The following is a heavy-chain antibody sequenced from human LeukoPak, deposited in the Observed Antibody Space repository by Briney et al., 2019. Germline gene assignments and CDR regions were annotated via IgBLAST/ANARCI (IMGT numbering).Heavy chain of an antibody. V-gene: IGHV3-30*04. CDR3: ARVWLGYSQWGYFDY. D-gene: IGHD5-18*01. CDR2: ISYDGSKT. J-gene: IGHJ4*02. CDR1: GFNFTTYV. Sequence: PGGSLRLSCVASGFNFTTYVMHWVRQAPGKGLEWLALISYDGSKTYYADSVKGRITISRDNSKNTLYLQMNSLRPEDTAVHYCARVWLGYSQWGYFDYWGQGTLVTVSS.